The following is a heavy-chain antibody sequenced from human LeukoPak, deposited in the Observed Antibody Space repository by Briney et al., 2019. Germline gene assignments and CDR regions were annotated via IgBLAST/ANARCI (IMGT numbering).Heavy chain of an antibody. CDR1: GFIFSDFW. D-gene: IGHD5/OR15-5a*01. CDR2: INRDGSDT. CDR3: TRFSVYEFDL. J-gene: IGHJ5*02. Sequence: GGSLRLSCAASGFIFSDFWMHWVRQAPGKGLVWVSRINRDGSDTTYADSVKGRFTISRDNAENTLYLEMNILRPEDTAVYFCTRFSVYEFDLWGRGTLVTVSS. V-gene: IGHV3-74*03.